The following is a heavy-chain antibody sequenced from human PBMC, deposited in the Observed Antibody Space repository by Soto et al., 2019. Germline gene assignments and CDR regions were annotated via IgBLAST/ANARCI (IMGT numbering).Heavy chain of an antibody. D-gene: IGHD3-16*01. Sequence: GGSLRLSCAASGFTFSSYGMHWVRQAPGKGLEWVAVIWYDGSNKYYADSVKGRFTISRDNSKNTLYLQMNSLRAEDTAVYYCARDLLSGYDYIWGSSGDDYFDYWGQGTLVTVSS. CDR1: GFTFSSYG. V-gene: IGHV3-33*01. J-gene: IGHJ4*02. CDR3: ARDLLSGYDYIWGSSGDDYFDY. CDR2: IWYDGSNK.